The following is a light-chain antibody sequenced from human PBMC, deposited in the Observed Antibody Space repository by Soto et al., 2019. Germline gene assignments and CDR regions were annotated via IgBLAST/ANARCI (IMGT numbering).Light chain of an antibody. J-gene: IGKJ3*01. CDR2: DAS. V-gene: IGKV3-11*01. CDR3: QQRSNWPPRFT. Sequence: EIVLTQSPATLSLSPGERATLSCRASQSVSSNLAWYQQNPGQAPRLLIYDASNRATGIPARFSGSGSGTDFTLTISSLEPVDFAVYYCQQRSNWPPRFTFGPGTKVDIK. CDR1: QSVSSN.